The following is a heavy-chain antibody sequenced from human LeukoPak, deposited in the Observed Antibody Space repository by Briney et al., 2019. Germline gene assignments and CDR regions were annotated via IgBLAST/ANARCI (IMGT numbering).Heavy chain of an antibody. V-gene: IGHV1-3*01. Sequence: GASVKVSCKASGYTFTSYAMHWVRQAPGQRLEWMGWINAGNGNTKYSQKFQGRVTITRDTSASKAYMELSSLRSEDTAVYYCARLFGYYDSSGYYYDAFDIWGQGTMVTVSS. CDR3: ARLFGYYDSSGYYYDAFDI. D-gene: IGHD3-22*01. CDR1: GYTFTSYA. J-gene: IGHJ3*02. CDR2: INAGNGNT.